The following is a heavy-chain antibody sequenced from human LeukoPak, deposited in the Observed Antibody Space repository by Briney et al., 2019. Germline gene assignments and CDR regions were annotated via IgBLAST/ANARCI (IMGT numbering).Heavy chain of an antibody. CDR3: ARAPRGYYGSGSYYDI. V-gene: IGHV3-21*01. D-gene: IGHD3-10*01. CDR2: ISSSSSYI. J-gene: IGHJ3*02. Sequence: GGSLRLSCAASGFKFSSYSMKWVRQAPGKGLEWVSFISSSSSYIYYADSLKGRFTISRDNAKNSLYLQMNSLRAEDTAVYYCARAPRGYYGSGSYYDIWGQGTMVTVSS. CDR1: GFKFSSYS.